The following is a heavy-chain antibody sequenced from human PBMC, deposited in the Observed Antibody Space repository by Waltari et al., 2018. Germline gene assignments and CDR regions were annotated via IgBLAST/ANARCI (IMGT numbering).Heavy chain of an antibody. CDR1: GGSLSRSSYY. J-gene: IGHJ4*02. CDR3: ARYLGSGSYYFDY. Sequence: QLHLQESGPGLLKPSETLSLTCTVSGGSLSRSSYYWSWIRQPPGKGLEWIGRVYYSGSAYYNPSLKSRVTISVDTSKNQFSLKLSSVTAADTAVYYCARYLGSGSYYFDYWGQGTLVTVSS. V-gene: IGHV4-39*01. CDR2: VYYSGSA. D-gene: IGHD3-10*01.